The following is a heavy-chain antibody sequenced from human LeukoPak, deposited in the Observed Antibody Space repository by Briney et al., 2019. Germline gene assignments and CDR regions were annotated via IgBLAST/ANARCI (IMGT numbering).Heavy chain of an antibody. CDR2: ISPSGDIR. J-gene: IGHJ4*02. Sequence: GRSLRLSCAASGFTFSNHGMNWVRQAPGKVLEWVSGISPSGDIRYYADSVKGRFTISRDNSKNTLYLEVISLTAEDTAVYYCAKDDAWLRFGEWSQGTLVTVSS. CDR3: AKDDAWLRFGE. V-gene: IGHV3-23*01. D-gene: IGHD3-10*01. CDR1: GFTFSNHG.